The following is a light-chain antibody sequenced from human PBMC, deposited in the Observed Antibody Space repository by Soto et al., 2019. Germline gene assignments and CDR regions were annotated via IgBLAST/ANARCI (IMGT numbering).Light chain of an antibody. CDR3: QQYAISPPFT. Sequence: EIVLTQSPGTLSLSPGERATLSCRASQTVGSNYLAWYQQKPGQAPRLLIYGASSRATSIPDRFSGSGSGTDFTLTISRLESEDFAVYYCQQYAISPPFTFAQGTKLETK. CDR2: GAS. CDR1: QTVGSNY. J-gene: IGKJ2*01. V-gene: IGKV3-20*01.